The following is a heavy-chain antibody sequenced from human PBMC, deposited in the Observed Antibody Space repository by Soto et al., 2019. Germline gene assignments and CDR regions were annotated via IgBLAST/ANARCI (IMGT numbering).Heavy chain of an antibody. CDR2: IYYSGST. CDR3: ARDLRDSSGYDYFDY. J-gene: IGHJ4*02. Sequence: QVKLQESGPGLVKPSQTLSLTCTVSGGSISSGDYYWSWLRQPPGTGLEWIGYIYYSGSTYYNPSLKSPVTISVDTSKNQFSRKLSSVTAADTAVYYGARDLRDSSGYDYFDYGGQGTLVTVSS. V-gene: IGHV4-30-4*01. D-gene: IGHD3-22*01. CDR1: GGSISSGDYY.